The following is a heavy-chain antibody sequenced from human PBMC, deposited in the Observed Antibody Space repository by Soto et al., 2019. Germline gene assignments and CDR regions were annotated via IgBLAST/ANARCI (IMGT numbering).Heavy chain of an antibody. J-gene: IGHJ6*02. CDR3: ARDRASRDSSGDEAQMWYYGMDV. CDR2: ISYDGSNK. D-gene: IGHD6-19*01. Sequence: GGSLRLSCAASGFTFSSYAMHWVRQAPGKGLEWVAVISYDGSNKYYADSVKGRFTISRDNSKNTLYLQMNSLRAEDTAVYYCARDRASRDSSGDEAQMWYYGMDVWGQGTTVTVSS. V-gene: IGHV3-30-3*01. CDR1: GFTFSSYA.